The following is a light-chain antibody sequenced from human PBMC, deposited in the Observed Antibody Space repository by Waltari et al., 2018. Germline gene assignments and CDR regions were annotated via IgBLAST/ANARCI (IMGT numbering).Light chain of an antibody. J-gene: IGKJ1*01. Sequence: DIQMTQSPSSLSASVGDRVTITCRASQSISSYLNWYQQKPGKAPKLLIYAASSLQSRVPSRLSGSGSWTDFTLTISSLQPEDVATYYCQQSYSTPRTFGQGTKVEIK. V-gene: IGKV1-39*01. CDR2: AAS. CDR3: QQSYSTPRT. CDR1: QSISSY.